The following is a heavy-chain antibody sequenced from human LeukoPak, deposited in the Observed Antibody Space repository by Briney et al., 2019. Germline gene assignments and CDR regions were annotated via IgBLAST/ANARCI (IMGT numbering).Heavy chain of an antibody. J-gene: IGHJ6*02. CDR2: VNHSGST. CDR1: GGSFSGYY. Sequence: SETLSLTCAVYGGSFSGYYWSWIRQPPGKXLEWIWKVNHSGSTNYNPSLKSRVTISVDTSKNQFSLKLSSVAAADTAVYYCARGGGLGATRDYYYYYGMDVWGQGTTVTVSS. V-gene: IGHV4-34*01. D-gene: IGHD1-26*01. CDR3: ARGGGLGATRDYYYYYGMDV.